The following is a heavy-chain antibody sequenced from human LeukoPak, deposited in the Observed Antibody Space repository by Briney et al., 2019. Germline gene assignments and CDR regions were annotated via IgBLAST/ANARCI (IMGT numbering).Heavy chain of an antibody. CDR1: GFTVSSNY. CDR2: IYSGGST. J-gene: IGHJ4*02. Sequence: PGGSLRLSCAASGFTVSSNYMSWVRQAPGKGLEWVSVIYSGGSTYYADSVKGRFTISRDNSKNTLYLQMNSLRAEDTAVYYCARGSTWTSPDYWGQGTLVTVSS. CDR3: ARGSTWTSPDY. V-gene: IGHV3-53*01. D-gene: IGHD5/OR15-5a*01.